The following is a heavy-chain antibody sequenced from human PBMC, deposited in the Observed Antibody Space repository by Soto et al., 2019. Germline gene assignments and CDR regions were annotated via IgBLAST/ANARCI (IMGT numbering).Heavy chain of an antibody. D-gene: IGHD3-3*01. CDR2: SYWDDDK. Sequence: QITLNESGPTQVKPRQTLTLTCTFSGFSLTTSGVGVGWIRHSPVKAPEWLALSYWDDDKCYSPSLKSRPTTTKDTSKKQVVLTMADLDPADTATYYCAHRVLRTVFGLVTTTAIYFDFWGQGTPVAVSS. CDR3: AHRVLRTVFGLVTTTAIYFDF. J-gene: IGHJ4*02. V-gene: IGHV2-5*02. CDR1: GFSLTTSGVG.